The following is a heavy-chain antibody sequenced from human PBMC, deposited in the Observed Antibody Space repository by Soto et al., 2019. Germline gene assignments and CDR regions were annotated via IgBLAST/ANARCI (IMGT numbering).Heavy chain of an antibody. CDR3: ARVSIAVAGIAYYFDY. CDR2: ISHDGSNK. D-gene: IGHD6-19*01. Sequence: QVQLVESGGGVVQPGRSLRLSCAASGFSFSSCAMHWVRQAPGKGLEWVAVISHDGSNKYYADSVKGRFTISRDYSKNTLYLQMNSLRPEDTAVYYCARVSIAVAGIAYYFDYWGQGTLVTVSS. J-gene: IGHJ4*02. V-gene: IGHV3-30-3*01. CDR1: GFSFSSCA.